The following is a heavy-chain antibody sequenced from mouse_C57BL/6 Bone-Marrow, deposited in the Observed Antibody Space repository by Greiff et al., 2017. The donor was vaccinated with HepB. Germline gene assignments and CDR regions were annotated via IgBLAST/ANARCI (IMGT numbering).Heavy chain of an antibody. J-gene: IGHJ4*01. CDR1: GYTFTEST. Sequence: VQLQQSGVELVKPGASVKLSCTASGYTFTESTIPWVKQRSGQGLEWIGWFYPGSGSIKYNENFKDKATLTADKSSSTVYMELSRLTSEDSAVYFGARHPYSAGYGYAMDYWGQGTSVTVSA. CDR2: FYPGSGSI. CDR3: ARHPYSAGYGYAMDY. V-gene: IGHV1-62-2*01. D-gene: IGHD3-2*02.